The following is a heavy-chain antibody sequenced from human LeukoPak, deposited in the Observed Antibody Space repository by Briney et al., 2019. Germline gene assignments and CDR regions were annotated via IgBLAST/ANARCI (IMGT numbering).Heavy chain of an antibody. CDR2: ISYDGSTK. J-gene: IGHJ6*03. D-gene: IGHD3-22*01. Sequence: GGSLRLSCAASGFTFSSHAMHWVRQAPGKGLEWVAFISYDGSTKTYADSVKGRFTTSRDISLHLQMNSLRAEDTAVYYCAKDNGPDYYDSSGYYDPYYMDVWGKGTTVTVSS. CDR3: AKDNGPDYYDSSGYYDPYYMDV. V-gene: IGHV3-30*02. CDR1: GFTFSSHA.